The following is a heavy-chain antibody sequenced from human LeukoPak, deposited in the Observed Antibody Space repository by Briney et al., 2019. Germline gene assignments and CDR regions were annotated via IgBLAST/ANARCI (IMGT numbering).Heavy chain of an antibody. D-gene: IGHD2-15*01. CDR2: MNPNSGNT. Sequence: ASVKVSCKASGYTFTSYDINWVRQATGQGLEWMGWMNPNSGNTGYAQKFQGRVTMTRNTSISTAYMELSSLRSEDTAVYYCARAARDCSGGSCFPAGYWGQGTLVTVSS. CDR1: GYTFTSYD. V-gene: IGHV1-8*01. J-gene: IGHJ4*02. CDR3: ARAARDCSGGSCFPAGY.